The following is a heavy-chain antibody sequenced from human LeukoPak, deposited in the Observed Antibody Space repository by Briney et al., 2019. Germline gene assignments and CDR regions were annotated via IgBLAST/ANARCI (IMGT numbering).Heavy chain of an antibody. CDR1: GYTFTTFG. Sequence: ASVTVSCKTSGYTFTTFGINWVRQAPGQELEWMGWISPYNGNTNYAQKLQGRVTMTTDTSTNTAYMELRSLRSDDTAVYYCARDKGRAYSYGYVDYWGQGTLVTVS. CDR3: ARDKGRAYSYGYVDY. D-gene: IGHD5-18*01. J-gene: IGHJ4*02. V-gene: IGHV1-18*01. CDR2: ISPYNGNT.